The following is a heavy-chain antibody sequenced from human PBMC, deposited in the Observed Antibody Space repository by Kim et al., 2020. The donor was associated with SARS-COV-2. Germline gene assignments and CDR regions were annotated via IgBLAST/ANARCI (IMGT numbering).Heavy chain of an antibody. J-gene: IGHJ4*02. D-gene: IGHD6-19*01. V-gene: IGHV3-21*01. CDR3: AGAYSSGWAYFDY. Sequence: YPDSMKGRFTIPRTNAKNSLYLQMNSLGAEDTAVYYCAGAYSSGWAYFDYWGQGTLVTVSS.